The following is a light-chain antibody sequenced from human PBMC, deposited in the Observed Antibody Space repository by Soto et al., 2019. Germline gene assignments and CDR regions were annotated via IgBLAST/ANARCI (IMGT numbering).Light chain of an antibody. Sequence: DIVLTQSPGTLSLSPGERATLSCRASQSLNSSYLAWYQQKPGQAPRLLIYDASSRATGIPDRFSGSGSGTDFTLTISSLQSEDFAVYYCQQYNNWPPTWTFGQGTKVDIK. CDR1: QSLNSSY. CDR2: DAS. J-gene: IGKJ1*01. CDR3: QQYNNWPPTWT. V-gene: IGKV3-20*01.